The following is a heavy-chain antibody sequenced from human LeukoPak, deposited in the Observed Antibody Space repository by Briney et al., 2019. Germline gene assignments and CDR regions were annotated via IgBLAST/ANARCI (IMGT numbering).Heavy chain of an antibody. CDR2: VWYDGSNT. V-gene: IGHV3-33*01. D-gene: IGHD6-19*01. CDR1: GFTFSSFG. CDR3: ARGYSSGWYYFDY. J-gene: IGHJ4*02. Sequence: GRSLRLSCAASGFTFSSFGMHWVRQAPGKGLEWVAVVWYDGSNTYYADSVKGRFTISRDNSKNTLYLQMNSLRAEDTAVYYCARGYSSGWYYFDYWGQGTLVTVSS.